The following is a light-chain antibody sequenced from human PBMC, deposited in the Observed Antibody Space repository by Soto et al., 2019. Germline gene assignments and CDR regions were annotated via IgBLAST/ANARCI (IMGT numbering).Light chain of an antibody. J-gene: IGLJ2*01. CDR1: SSNIGAGYD. CDR3: QSYDSSLSGVV. CDR2: GNS. V-gene: IGLV1-40*01. Sequence: QSVLTQPPSVSGAPGQRVTISCTGNSSNIGAGYDVHWYQQLPGTAPKLLIYGNSNRPSGVPDRFSGSKSGTSASLAITGLHAEDEADYYCQSYDSSLSGVVFGGGTKLTVL.